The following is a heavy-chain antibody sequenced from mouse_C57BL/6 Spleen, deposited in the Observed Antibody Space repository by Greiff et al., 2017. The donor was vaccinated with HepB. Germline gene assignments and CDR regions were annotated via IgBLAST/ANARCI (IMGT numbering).Heavy chain of an antibody. CDR1: GYAFTNYL. V-gene: IGHV1-54*01. J-gene: IGHJ3*01. Sequence: VQLQQSGAELVRPGTSVKVSCKASGYAFTNYLIEWVKQRPGQGLEWIGVINPGSGGTNYNEKFKGKATLTADKSSSTAYMQLSSLTSEDSAVYVCARSDDSLAYWGQGTLVTVSA. CDR2: INPGSGGT. CDR3: ARSDDSLAY. D-gene: IGHD2-4*01.